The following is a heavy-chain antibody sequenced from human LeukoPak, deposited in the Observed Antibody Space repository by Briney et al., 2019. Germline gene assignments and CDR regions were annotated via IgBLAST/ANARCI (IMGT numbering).Heavy chain of an antibody. Sequence: ASVKVSCKASGYTFTSYAMHWVRQAPGQRLEWMGWINAGNGNTKYSQKFQGRVTITRDTSASTAYMELRSLRSDDTAVYYCARASYDSSGYYSRTSPLADYWGQGTLVTVSS. D-gene: IGHD3-22*01. CDR2: INAGNGNT. CDR1: GYTFTSYA. CDR3: ARASYDSSGYYSRTSPLADY. J-gene: IGHJ4*02. V-gene: IGHV1-3*01.